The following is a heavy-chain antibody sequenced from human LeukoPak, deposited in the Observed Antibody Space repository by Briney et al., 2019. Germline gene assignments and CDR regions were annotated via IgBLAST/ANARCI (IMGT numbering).Heavy chain of an antibody. CDR3: ARVSVAADYYGMDV. CDR1: GYTFTGYY. CDR2: INGDSGDT. V-gene: IGHV1-2*02. D-gene: IGHD4-23*01. J-gene: IGHJ6*02. Sequence: ASVKVSCKASGYTFTGYYVNWVRQAPGQGLEWMGWINGDSGDTNYAQKFLGRVTMTRDTSISTAYMELSRLRSDDTAVYYCARVSVAADYYGMDVWGQGTTVTVSS.